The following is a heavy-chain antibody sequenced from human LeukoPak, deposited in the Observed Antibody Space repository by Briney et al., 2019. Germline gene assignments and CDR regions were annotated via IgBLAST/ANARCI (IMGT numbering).Heavy chain of an antibody. CDR3: ARDISPDDYFDSHKCYYDAFDI. V-gene: IGHV3-7*04. CDR2: INRDGGQR. J-gene: IGHJ3*02. CDR1: GVTLSGYW. Sequence: PGGSLRLSCAASGVTLSGYWMTWVRQGPGKGLEWVANINRDGGQRSYVDSVKGRFAISRDNAKNSLYLQMSSLKTEDTAVYYCARDISPDDYFDSHKCYYDAFDIWGQGTLVTVSS. D-gene: IGHD3-22*01.